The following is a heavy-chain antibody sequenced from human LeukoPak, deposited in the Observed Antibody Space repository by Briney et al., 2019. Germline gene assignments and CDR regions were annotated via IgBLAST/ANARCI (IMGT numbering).Heavy chain of an antibody. CDR3: ARDPRTAFDFWRGYSGFDY. CDR2: ISGYNGQT. Sequence: ASVKVSCKASGYTFTSYGISWVRQAPGQGLEWMGWISGYNGQTEYAENFQGRVIMTRDTSTSTVYMELRSLRSDDTARYYCARDPRTAFDFWRGYSGFDYWGQGTQVTVSS. V-gene: IGHV1-18*01. CDR1: GYTFTSYG. J-gene: IGHJ4*02. D-gene: IGHD3-3*01.